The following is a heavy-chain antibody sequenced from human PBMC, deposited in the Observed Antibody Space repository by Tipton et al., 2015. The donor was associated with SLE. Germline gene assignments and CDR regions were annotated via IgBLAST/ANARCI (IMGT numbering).Heavy chain of an antibody. J-gene: IGHJ3*02. CDR3: ARHSGSYTDAFDI. CDR2: IYYSGST. CDR1: GGFISSSSYY. Sequence: LRLSCTVSGGFISSSSYYWGWIRQPPGKGLEWIGSIYYSGSTYYNPSLKSRVTISVDTSKNRFSLKLSSVTAADTAVYYCARHSGSYTDAFDIWGQGTMVTVSS. D-gene: IGHD1-26*01. V-gene: IGHV4-39*07.